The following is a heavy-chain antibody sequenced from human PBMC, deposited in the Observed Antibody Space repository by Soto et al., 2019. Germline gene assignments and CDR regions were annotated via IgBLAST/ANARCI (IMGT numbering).Heavy chain of an antibody. V-gene: IGHV1-18*01. CDR2: ISGYNGDT. J-gene: IGHJ6*02. CDR1: GYTFTRYG. Sequence: ASVKVSCKASGYTFTRYGISCVRQAPGQGLEWMGWISGYNGDTTYAQKFQGRVTMTIDNSKNTLYLQMNSLRAEDTAVYYCAKDSVGRRYYYGMDVWGQGTTVTVSS. D-gene: IGHD3-10*01. CDR3: AKDSVGRRYYYGMDV.